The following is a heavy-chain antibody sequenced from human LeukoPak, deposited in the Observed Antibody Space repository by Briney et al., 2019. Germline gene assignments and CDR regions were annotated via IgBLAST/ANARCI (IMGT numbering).Heavy chain of an antibody. V-gene: IGHV4-61*02. CDR1: GGSISSGSYY. D-gene: IGHD4-17*01. Sequence: PSQTLSLTCTVSGGSISSGSYYWSWIRQPAGKGLEWIGRIYTSGSTNYNPSLKSRVTISVDTSKNQFSLKLSSVTAADTAVYYCARDYGDFGDNWFDPWGQGTLVTVSS. CDR2: IYTSGST. J-gene: IGHJ5*02. CDR3: ARDYGDFGDNWFDP.